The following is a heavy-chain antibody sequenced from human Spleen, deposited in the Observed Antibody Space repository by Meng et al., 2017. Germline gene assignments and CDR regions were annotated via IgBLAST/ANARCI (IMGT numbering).Heavy chain of an antibody. CDR1: GFTFRSYA. J-gene: IGHJ4*02. CDR3: AMGWGSSRAFDF. Sequence: GESLKISCVASGFTFRSYAMSWVRQAPGTGLEWVANIKADGSERFYVGSVKGRFTISRDNAMNSLYLQMNSLRAEDTALYYCAMGWGSSRAFDFWGQGTLVTVSS. V-gene: IGHV3-7*01. CDR2: IKADGSER. D-gene: IGHD6-6*01.